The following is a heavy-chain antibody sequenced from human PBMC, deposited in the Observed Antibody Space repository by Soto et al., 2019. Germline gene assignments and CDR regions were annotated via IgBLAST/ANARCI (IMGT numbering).Heavy chain of an antibody. D-gene: IGHD1-1*01. Sequence: QITLKESSPTLVKPTQTLTLTCSFSGFSLYTGGVGVGWIRQPPGKVLEWLALLYWDDTRRYNPSLKNTLTIAKDPSENQVVLTVTDMGPVDTGTYFCAHYTTDTYFDVWGKGATVTVSS. CDR3: AHYTTDTYFDV. J-gene: IGHJ6*04. V-gene: IGHV2-5*02. CDR2: LYWDDTR. CDR1: GFSLYTGGVG.